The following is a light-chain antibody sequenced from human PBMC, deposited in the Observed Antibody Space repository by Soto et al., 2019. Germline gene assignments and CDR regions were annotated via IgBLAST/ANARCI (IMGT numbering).Light chain of an antibody. CDR1: SSNIGAGYD. CDR3: KSYDSSLSGSWV. Sequence: QSVLTQPPSVSGAPGQRVTISCTGSSSNIGAGYDVHWYQQLPGTAPKLLIYGNSNRPSGVPDRFSGSKSGTSASLALTGLQAEDVADYYCKSYDSSLSGSWVFGGGTKLTVL. J-gene: IGLJ3*02. V-gene: IGLV1-40*01. CDR2: GNS.